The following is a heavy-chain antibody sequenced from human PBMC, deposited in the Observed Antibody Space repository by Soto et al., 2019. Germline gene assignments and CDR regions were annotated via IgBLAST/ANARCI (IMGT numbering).Heavy chain of an antibody. V-gene: IGHV3-23*01. CDR1: GFTFSSYA. CDR2: ISGSGGST. CDR3: AKRGSSWLSYYFDY. Sequence: GGSLRLSCAASGFTFSSYAMSWVRQAPGKGLEWVSAISGSGGSTYYADSVKGRFTISRDNSKNTLYLPMNSLRAEDTAVYYCAKRGSSWLSYYFDYWGQGTLVTVSS. J-gene: IGHJ4*02. D-gene: IGHD6-13*01.